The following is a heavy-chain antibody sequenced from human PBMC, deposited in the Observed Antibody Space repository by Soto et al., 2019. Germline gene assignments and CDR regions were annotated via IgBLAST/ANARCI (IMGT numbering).Heavy chain of an antibody. Sequence: SETLSLTCAVYGGSFSGYYWSWIRQPPGKGLEWIGEINHSGSTNYNPSLKSRVTISVDTSKNQFSLKLSSVTAADTAVYYCARYIRFLEWSQIPNWFDPWGQGTLVTVSS. CDR2: INHSGST. J-gene: IGHJ5*02. V-gene: IGHV4-34*01. D-gene: IGHD3-3*01. CDR3: ARYIRFLEWSQIPNWFDP. CDR1: GGSFSGYY.